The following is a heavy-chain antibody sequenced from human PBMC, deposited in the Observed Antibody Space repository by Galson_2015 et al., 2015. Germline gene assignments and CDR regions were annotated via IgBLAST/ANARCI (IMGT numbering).Heavy chain of an antibody. V-gene: IGHV3-23*01. Sequence: SLRLSCAASGFTFSSYAMSWVRQAPGKGLEWVSAISGSGGSTYYADSVKGRFTISRDNSKNTLYLQMNSLRAEDTAVYYCAKERILLWFGELDAFDIWGQGTMVTVSS. CDR2: ISGSGGST. CDR1: GFTFSSYA. CDR3: AKERILLWFGELDAFDI. J-gene: IGHJ3*02. D-gene: IGHD3-10*01.